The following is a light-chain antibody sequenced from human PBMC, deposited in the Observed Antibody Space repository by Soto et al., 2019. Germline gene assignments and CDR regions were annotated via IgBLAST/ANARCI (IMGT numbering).Light chain of an antibody. J-gene: IGKJ5*01. Sequence: DIQMTQSPSSLSASVGDRVTITCRASQGIRNALGWYQQKPGKAPQRLIYAASRLQSEVPSRFRGRRSGKAYPLTIGCLQPDDFAAYDCLQYDSYPPTFGQGTRLEIK. CDR2: AAS. V-gene: IGKV1-17*01. CDR1: QGIRNA. CDR3: LQYDSYPPT.